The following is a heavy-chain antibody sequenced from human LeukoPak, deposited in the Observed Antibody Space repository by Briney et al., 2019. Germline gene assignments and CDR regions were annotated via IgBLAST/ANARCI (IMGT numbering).Heavy chain of an antibody. CDR1: GFTFSSYG. V-gene: IGHV3-23*01. J-gene: IGHJ6*03. CDR3: AKVWYGDYYYYMDV. Sequence: GGSLRLSCAASGFTFSSYGMSWVRQAPGKGLEWVSAISGSGGSTYYADSVKGRFTISRDNSKNTLYLQMNSLRAEDTAVYYCAKVWYGDYYYYMDVWGKGTTVTVSS. D-gene: IGHD4-17*01. CDR2: ISGSGGST.